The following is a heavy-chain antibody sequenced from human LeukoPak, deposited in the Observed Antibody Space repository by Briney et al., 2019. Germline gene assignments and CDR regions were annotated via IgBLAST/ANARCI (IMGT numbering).Heavy chain of an antibody. D-gene: IGHD3-3*01. V-gene: IGHV4-34*01. CDR1: GGSFSGYY. J-gene: IGHJ5*02. Sequence: SETLSLTCAVYGGSFSGYYWSWIRQPPGKGLEWIGEINHSGSTNYNPSLKSRVTISVDTSKNQFSLKLSSVTAADTAVYYCARRITIFGVVIMKGYNWFDPWGQGTLVTVSS. CDR3: ARRITIFGVVIMKGYNWFDP. CDR2: INHSGST.